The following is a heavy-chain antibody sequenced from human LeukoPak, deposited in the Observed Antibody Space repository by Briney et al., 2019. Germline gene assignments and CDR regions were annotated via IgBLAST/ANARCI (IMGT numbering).Heavy chain of an antibody. CDR2: ISSSSSYI. J-gene: IGHJ6*02. D-gene: IGHD6-13*01. CDR3: ARVAVGAAAGYGMDI. Sequence: PGGSLRLSCAASGFTFSSYSMNWVRQAPGKGLEWVSSISSSSSYIYYADSVKGRFTISRDNAKNSLYLQMNSLRAEDTAVYYCARVAVGAAAGYGMDIWGQGTTVTVSS. V-gene: IGHV3-21*01. CDR1: GFTFSSYS.